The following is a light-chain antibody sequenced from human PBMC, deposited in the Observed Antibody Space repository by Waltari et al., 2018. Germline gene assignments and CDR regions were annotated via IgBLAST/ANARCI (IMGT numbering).Light chain of an antibody. Sequence: EIVLTQSPATLSLSPGERATLYCRASQSIDNFLAWYQQKPGQAPRLLIYDSSNRATDIPARFSGSGSGTDFTLTISSLEPEDFAVYYCQQRSGWPPTFGVGTKVDI. CDR2: DSS. CDR1: QSIDNF. V-gene: IGKV3-11*01. CDR3: QQRSGWPPT. J-gene: IGKJ4*01.